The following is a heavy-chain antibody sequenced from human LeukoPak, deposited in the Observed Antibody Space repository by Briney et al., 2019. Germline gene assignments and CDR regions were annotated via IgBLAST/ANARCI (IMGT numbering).Heavy chain of an antibody. CDR2: IYYSGST. D-gene: IGHD5-18*01. CDR3: ARSGYSYGHYFDH. Sequence: SETLSLTCTVSGGSISNYYWSWIRQPPGKGLEWVGYIYYSGSTNYNPSLKSRVTLSVDTSKDRFSLRLTSVTAADTAIYYCARSGYSYGHYFDHWGQGILVTVSS. V-gene: IGHV4-59*08. J-gene: IGHJ4*02. CDR1: GGSISNYY.